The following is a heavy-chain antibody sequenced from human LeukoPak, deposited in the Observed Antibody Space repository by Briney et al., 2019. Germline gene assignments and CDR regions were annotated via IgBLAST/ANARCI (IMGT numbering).Heavy chain of an antibody. D-gene: IGHD3-22*01. V-gene: IGHV3-9*01. CDR1: GFTFDDYA. Sequence: QPGGSLRLSCTVSGFTFDDYAMHWVRHTPGKGLEWVAGITWNRDNIGYGDSVKGRFTITIDNVKNVLYLQMNSLRPEDTALYYCAKDLSSAITSALVLDVWGQGTTV. J-gene: IGHJ6*02. CDR3: AKDLSSAITSALVLDV. CDR2: ITWNRDNI.